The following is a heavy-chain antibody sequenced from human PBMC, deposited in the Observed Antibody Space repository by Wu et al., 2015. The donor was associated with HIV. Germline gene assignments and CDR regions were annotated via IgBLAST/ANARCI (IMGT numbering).Heavy chain of an antibody. J-gene: IGHJ3*02. D-gene: IGHD6-6*01. CDR2: IVVGSGNT. CDR1: GYTFTGYY. CDR3: AADEEQLYAFDI. V-gene: IGHV1-58*02. Sequence: QLVQSGAEVKKPGASVKVSCKASGYTFTGYYMHWVRQARGQRLEWIGWIVVGSGNTNYAQKFQERVTITRDMSTSTAYMELSSLRSEDTAVYYCAADEEQLYAFDIWGQGDNGHRLF.